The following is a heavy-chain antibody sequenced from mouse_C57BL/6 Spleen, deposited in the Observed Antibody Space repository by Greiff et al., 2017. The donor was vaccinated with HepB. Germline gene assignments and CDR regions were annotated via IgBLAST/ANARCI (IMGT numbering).Heavy chain of an antibody. Sequence: EVKLMESGGGLVKPGGSLKLSCAASGFTFSDYGMHWVRQAPEKGLEWVAYISSGSSTIYYADTVKGRFTISRDNAKNTLFLQMTSLRSEDTAMYYGARNGLRRADYWGQGTTLTVSS. D-gene: IGHD2-2*01. CDR2: ISSGSSTI. CDR1: GFTFSDYG. CDR3: ARNGLRRADY. V-gene: IGHV5-17*01. J-gene: IGHJ2*01.